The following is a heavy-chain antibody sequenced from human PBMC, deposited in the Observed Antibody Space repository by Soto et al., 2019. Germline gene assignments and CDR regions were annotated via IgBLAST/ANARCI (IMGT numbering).Heavy chain of an antibody. J-gene: IGHJ6*01. CDR2: IRGSGGGT. CDR3: AKASGRVHYGMHV. D-gene: IGHD3-10*01. CDR1: GFPFSMFA. Sequence: EVQVLESGGGSVQPGGSLRLSCAASGFPFSMFAMNWVRQAPGKGLEWVSGIRGSGGGTYYADSVKGRFAISRDDSRNMLYLEMNTLRGEDTAVYYCAKASGRVHYGMHVW. V-gene: IGHV3-23*01.